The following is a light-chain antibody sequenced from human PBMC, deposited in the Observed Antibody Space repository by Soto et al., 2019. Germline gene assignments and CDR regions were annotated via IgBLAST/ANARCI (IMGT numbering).Light chain of an antibody. V-gene: IGKV3-20*01. CDR1: QSVSNNY. CDR3: QQYGSS. J-gene: IGKJ4*01. Sequence: EIVLTQSPGTMSLSPCDRATLSCRASQSVSNNYLAWYQQKPGQAPRLLIYGASNRATGIPDRFSGSGSGTDFTLTISRLEPEDFAVYYCQQYGSSFGGGTKVDIK. CDR2: GAS.